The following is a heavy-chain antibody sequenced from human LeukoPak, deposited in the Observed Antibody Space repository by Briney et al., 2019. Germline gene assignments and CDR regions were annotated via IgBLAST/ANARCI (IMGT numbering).Heavy chain of an antibody. D-gene: IGHD1-26*01. V-gene: IGHV4-59*01. Sequence: SETLSLTCTVSGGSINKYYWSWIRQSPGKGLEWLGYVHDSAGTIYNPSLKSRVTISVGTSKTQFSLKVTSVTTADTAMYYCGRNAAYCIDCWGQGILVTVSS. CDR3: GRNAAYCIDC. CDR1: GGSINKYY. CDR2: VHDSAGT. J-gene: IGHJ4*02.